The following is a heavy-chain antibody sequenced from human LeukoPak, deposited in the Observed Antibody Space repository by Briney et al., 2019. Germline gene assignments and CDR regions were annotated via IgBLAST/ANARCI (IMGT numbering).Heavy chain of an antibody. CDR3: ARDRDTMSPYYFDY. D-gene: IGHD3-10*02. Sequence: GGSLRLSCAASGFTFSSYSMNWVRQAPGKGRAWVSYISSSSSTIYYADSVKGRFTISRDNAKNSLYLQMNSLRAEDTAVYYCARDRDTMSPYYFDYWGQGTLVTVSS. V-gene: IGHV3-48*04. CDR1: GFTFSSYS. J-gene: IGHJ4*02. CDR2: ISSSSSTI.